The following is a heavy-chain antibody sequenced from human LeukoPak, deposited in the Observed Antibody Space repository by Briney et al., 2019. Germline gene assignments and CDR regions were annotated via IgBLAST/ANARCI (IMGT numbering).Heavy chain of an antibody. CDR2: IKSKYNGGTK. J-gene: IGHJ4*02. CDR3: ASDRADY. Sequence: GGSLRLSCAASGFIFTNTWMSWVRQAPGKGLEWVGRIKSKYNGGTKDYAAPVTGRFTISRDDSKNTLYLQMNSLKTDDTAIYYCASDRADYWGQGTLVTVSS. V-gene: IGHV3-15*01. CDR1: GFIFTNTW.